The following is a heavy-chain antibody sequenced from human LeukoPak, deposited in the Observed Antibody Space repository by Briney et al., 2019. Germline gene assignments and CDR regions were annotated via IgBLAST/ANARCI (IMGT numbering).Heavy chain of an antibody. CDR1: GFTFSYYG. V-gene: IGHV3-30*02. CDR3: AKEVRDLPYDF. Sequence: GGSLRLSCAASGFTFSYYGMHWVRQAPGKGLEWVAFVQYDGGDKFYAESVKDRFTISRDNSKSTLYLHMNSLRTEDTAVYYCAKEVRDLPYDFWGQGTLVTVSS. J-gene: IGHJ4*02. CDR2: VQYDGGDK. D-gene: IGHD3-10*01.